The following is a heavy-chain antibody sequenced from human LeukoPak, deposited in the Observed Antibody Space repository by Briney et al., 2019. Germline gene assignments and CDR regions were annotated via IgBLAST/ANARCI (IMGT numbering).Heavy chain of an antibody. CDR3: VRHGGSSAPYYYYMDV. V-gene: IGHV3-7*03. D-gene: IGHD1-26*01. J-gene: IGHJ6*03. CDR1: GFTFSSYW. CDR2: IKQDGREK. Sequence: GGSLRLSCAASGFTFSSYWMSWVRQAPGKGLEWVANIKQDGREKYYVDSVKGRFTISRDNAKNSLYLQMNSLRAEDTAVYYCVRHGGSSAPYYYYMDVWGKGTTVTVSS.